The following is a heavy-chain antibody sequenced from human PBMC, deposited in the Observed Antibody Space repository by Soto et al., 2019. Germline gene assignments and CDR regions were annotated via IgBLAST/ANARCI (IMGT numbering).Heavy chain of an antibody. J-gene: IGHJ5*02. CDR3: ARALLWYSSGDRPRFDP. Sequence: SETLSLTCTVSGGSISSGDYYWSWIRQPPGKGLEWIGYIYYSGSTNYNPSLKSRVTISVDTSKNQFSLKLSSVTAADTAVYYCARALLWYSSGDRPRFDPWGQGTLVTVSS. V-gene: IGHV4-61*08. CDR1: GGSISSGDYY. D-gene: IGHD6-19*01. CDR2: IYYSGST.